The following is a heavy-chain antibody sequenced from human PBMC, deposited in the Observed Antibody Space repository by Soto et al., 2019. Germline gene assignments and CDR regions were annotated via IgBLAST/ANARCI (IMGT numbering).Heavy chain of an antibody. D-gene: IGHD2-15*01. CDR3: AKSVPDPACRGGGCHRTFDY. Sequence: QVQLVESGGGVVQPGGSVRLSCTASGFTLGAYVMHWVRQAQGKGPEWVAAISAVGRDLFYAASVEGRFTISRDNSKNTLFLQMNSLTSEDTSVYSCAKSVPDPACRGGGCHRTFDYWGQGTLVTVSS. CDR2: ISAVGRDL. CDR1: GFTLGAYV. J-gene: IGHJ4*02. V-gene: IGHV3-30*18.